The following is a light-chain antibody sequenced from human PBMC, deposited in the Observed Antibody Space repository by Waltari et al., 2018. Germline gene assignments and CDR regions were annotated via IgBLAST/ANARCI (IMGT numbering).Light chain of an antibody. Sequence: LVMTQSPATLSVSPGERAPLSCRASQSVSSNLAWYQQKPGQAPRLLIYRASTRAIGIPARFSGSGSGTEFTLTISSLQSEDFAVYFCQQYLNRLTFGGGTKVEIK. J-gene: IGKJ4*01. CDR2: RAS. CDR1: QSVSSN. CDR3: QQYLNRLT. V-gene: IGKV3-15*01.